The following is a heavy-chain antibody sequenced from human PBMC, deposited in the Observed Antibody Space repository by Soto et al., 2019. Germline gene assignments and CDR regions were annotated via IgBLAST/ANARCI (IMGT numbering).Heavy chain of an antibody. V-gene: IGHV3-66*01. CDR3: VRVPPAHDYYGLDV. J-gene: IGHJ6*02. CDR2: IYAGGST. CDR1: GLTVNDNY. Sequence: EMNLVESGGGLVQPGGSLRLSCVASGLTVNDNYMSRVRQAPGKGLEWVSIIYAGGSTYYADSVKDRFTISRDSSKNTLFLQLNSVREEDTAVYFCVRVPPAHDYYGLDVWGQGTTVTVSS.